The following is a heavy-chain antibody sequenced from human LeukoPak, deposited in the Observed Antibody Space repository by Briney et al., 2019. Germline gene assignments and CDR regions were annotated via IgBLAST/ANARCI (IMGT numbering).Heavy chain of an antibody. V-gene: IGHV4-39*07. CDR3: ALDSSGYYSDY. CDR2: IYYSGST. J-gene: IGHJ4*02. D-gene: IGHD3-22*01. CDR1: GGSISSSSYY. Sequence: SETLSLTCTVSGGSISSSSYYWGWIRQPPGKGLEWIRSIYYSGSTYYNPSLKSRVTISVDTSKNQFSLKLSSVTAADTAVYYCALDSSGYYSDYWGQGTLVTVSS.